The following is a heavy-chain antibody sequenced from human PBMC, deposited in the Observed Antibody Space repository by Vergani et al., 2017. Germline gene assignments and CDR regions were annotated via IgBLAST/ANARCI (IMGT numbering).Heavy chain of an antibody. J-gene: IGHJ4*02. V-gene: IGHV3-33*01. CDR1: GFTFSSYG. D-gene: IGHD4-23*01. CDR3: AREATVVTPAY. Sequence: QVQLVESGGGVVQPGRSLRLSCAASGFTFSSYGMHWVRQAPGKGLEWVAVIWYDGSNKYYADSVKGRFTISRDNSKNTLYLQMNSLRAEDTAVYYCAREATVVTPAYWGQGTLVTVSS. CDR2: IWYDGSNK.